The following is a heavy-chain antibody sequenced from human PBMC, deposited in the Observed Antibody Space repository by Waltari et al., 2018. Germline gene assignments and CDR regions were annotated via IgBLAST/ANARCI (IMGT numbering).Heavy chain of an antibody. D-gene: IGHD7-27*01. CDR1: AYPCSSYA. CDR3: ARATTGDMYYFDY. V-gene: IGHV3-30-3*01. Sequence: QVQLVQSGGGVVQPVRSLRISCAASAYPCSSYAIHWVRQAPGKGLEWVAVISYDGSNKYYADSVKGRFTISRDNSKNTLYLQMNSLRAEDTAVYYCARATTGDMYYFDYWGQGPLVTVSS. J-gene: IGHJ4*02. CDR2: ISYDGSNK.